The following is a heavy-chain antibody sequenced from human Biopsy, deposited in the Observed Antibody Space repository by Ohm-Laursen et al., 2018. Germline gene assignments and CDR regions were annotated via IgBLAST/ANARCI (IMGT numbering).Heavy chain of an antibody. Sequence: ASVKVSCKVSGYTLNELSMHWVRQVPGKGLEWMGGFAPENGKTVYAQNFQARVSLTEDTSTDTAYMELRSLRSEDTAVYYCAADINVWNVNYWGQVTQVTVSS. CDR3: AADINVWNVNY. D-gene: IGHD1-1*01. J-gene: IGHJ4*02. CDR2: FAPENGKT. V-gene: IGHV1-24*01. CDR1: GYTLNELS.